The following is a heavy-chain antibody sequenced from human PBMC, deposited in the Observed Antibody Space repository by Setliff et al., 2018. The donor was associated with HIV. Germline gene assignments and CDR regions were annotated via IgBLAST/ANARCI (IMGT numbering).Heavy chain of an antibody. V-gene: IGHV6-1*01. Sequence: SQTLSLTCAISGDSVSSNSAAWNWIRQSPSRGLEWLGRTYYKSKWYNDYAVSVKSRITINPDTSKNQFSLQLSSVTPEDTAVYYCAGGAVAATGHYYYYYMDVWGKGTTVTVS. J-gene: IGHJ6*03. D-gene: IGHD6-19*01. CDR3: AGGAVAATGHYYYYYMDV. CDR2: TYYKSKWYN. CDR1: GDSVSSNSAA.